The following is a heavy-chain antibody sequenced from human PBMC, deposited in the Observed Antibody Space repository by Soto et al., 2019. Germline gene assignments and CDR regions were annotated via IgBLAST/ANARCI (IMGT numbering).Heavy chain of an antibody. CDR3: ARGGEGPGNYFHGMDA. Sequence: QVELVQSGAAVKKPGASVLVSCKASGYTFTTYGISWVRQAPGQGLEWMGWISPYNRDTNYAPNLQGRVTMTADTSTRTAYRDRRGLSSDDPAVYFCARGGEGPGNYFHGMDAWGQGTTATVSS. CDR1: GYTFTTYG. V-gene: IGHV1-18*01. CDR2: ISPYNRDT. J-gene: IGHJ6*02.